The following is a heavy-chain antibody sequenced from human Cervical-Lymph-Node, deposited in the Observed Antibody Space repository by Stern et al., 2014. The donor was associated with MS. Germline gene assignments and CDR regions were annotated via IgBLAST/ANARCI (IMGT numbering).Heavy chain of an antibody. J-gene: IGHJ4*02. D-gene: IGHD2-2*01. CDR3: ARTIDHCSSTSCPLDY. Sequence: VQLVESGGEVKKPGASVKVSCKTSGYTFTSNSLTWVRQAPGQGLEWMAWISVYNGNTNYAQKLQGRVTTTTDTYTSTTYMELRGLRSDDTAVYYCARTIDHCSSTSCPLDYWGQGTLVTVSS. CDR2: ISVYNGNT. CDR1: GYTFTSNS. V-gene: IGHV1-18*01.